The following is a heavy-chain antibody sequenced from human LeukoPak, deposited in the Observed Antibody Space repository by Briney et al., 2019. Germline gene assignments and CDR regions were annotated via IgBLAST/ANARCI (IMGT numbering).Heavy chain of an antibody. D-gene: IGHD1-26*01. V-gene: IGHV3-66*01. CDR3: AKELVGATSRGY. Sequence: GGSLRLSCAASGFTVRSYYMAWVRQAPGKGLEWVSVIYSGGDTYYADSVKGRFTISKDNSKNTLYLQMNSLRAEDTAVYYCAKELVGATSRGYWGQGTLVTVSS. CDR1: GFTVRSYY. J-gene: IGHJ4*02. CDR2: IYSGGDT.